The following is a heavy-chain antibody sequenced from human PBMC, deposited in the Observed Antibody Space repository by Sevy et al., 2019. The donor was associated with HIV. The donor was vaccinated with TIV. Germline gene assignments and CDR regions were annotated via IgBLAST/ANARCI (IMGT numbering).Heavy chain of an antibody. Sequence: GGSLRLSCAASGFTFSKYWMGWVRQAPGKGLEWVANIKQDAGQKYYLDSGKGRFTFSRDNAKNSLYLQMNSLRAEDTAVYFCARDDGNYYFHYWGQGTLVTVSS. J-gene: IGHJ4*02. V-gene: IGHV3-7*01. CDR3: ARDDGNYYFHY. CDR1: GFTFSKYW. D-gene: IGHD1-7*01. CDR2: IKQDAGQK.